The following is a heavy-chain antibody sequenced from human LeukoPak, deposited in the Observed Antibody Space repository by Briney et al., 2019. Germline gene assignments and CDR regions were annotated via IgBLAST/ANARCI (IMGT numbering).Heavy chain of an antibody. D-gene: IGHD6-13*01. CDR3: AKDTQLGVAAAAEH. J-gene: IGHJ1*01. CDR1: GFTFSSYG. Sequence: GGSLRLSCVASGFTFSSYGMHWVRQAPGKGLEWVAFIRYDGSNKYYADSVKGRFTISRDNSKNTLYLQMNSLRAEDTAVYYCAKDTQLGVAAAAEHWGQGTLVTVSS. CDR2: IRYDGSNK. V-gene: IGHV3-30*02.